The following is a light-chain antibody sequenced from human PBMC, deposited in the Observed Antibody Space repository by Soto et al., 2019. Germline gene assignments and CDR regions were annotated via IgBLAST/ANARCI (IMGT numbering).Light chain of an antibody. CDR1: SVDINY. J-gene: IGLJ3*02. Sequence: QSALTQPPSASGSRGQSVTISCTGTSVDINYVSWFQQHPGKAPKLIICEVTKRPSGVPDRVSGSKSGNTASLTVSGLQDDDEADYYCSSYAGRDIWVFGGGTKLTVL. V-gene: IGLV2-8*01. CDR2: EVT. CDR3: SSYAGRDIWV.